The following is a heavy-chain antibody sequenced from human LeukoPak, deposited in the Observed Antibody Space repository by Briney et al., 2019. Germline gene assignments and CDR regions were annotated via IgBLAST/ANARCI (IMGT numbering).Heavy chain of an antibody. J-gene: IGHJ5*02. V-gene: IGHV4-30-4*01. Sequence: SETLSLTCTVSGGSTSSGDYYWSWIRQPPGKGLEWIGYIYYSGSTYYNPSLKSRVTISVDTSKNQFSLKLSSVTAADTAVYYCARSHSSGPYNWFDPWGQGTLVTVSS. CDR2: IYYSGST. D-gene: IGHD3-22*01. CDR3: ARSHSSGPYNWFDP. CDR1: GGSTSSGDYY.